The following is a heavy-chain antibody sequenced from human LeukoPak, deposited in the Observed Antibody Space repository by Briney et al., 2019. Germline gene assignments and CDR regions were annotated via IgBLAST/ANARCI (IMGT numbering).Heavy chain of an antibody. CDR1: GFTFSSYG. V-gene: IGHV3-30*03. J-gene: IGHJ4*02. CDR3: VRTGAGYFDY. D-gene: IGHD1-1*01. Sequence: GGSLRLSCAASGFTFSSYGMHWVRQAPGKGLEWVAVISYDGSNKYYADSVKGRFTISRDNSKNTLYLQMNSLRAEDTAVYYCVRTGAGYFDYWGQGALVTVSS. CDR2: ISYDGSNK.